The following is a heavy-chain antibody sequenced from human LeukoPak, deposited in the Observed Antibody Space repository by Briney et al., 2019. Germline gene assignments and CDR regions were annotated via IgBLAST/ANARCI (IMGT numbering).Heavy chain of an antibody. D-gene: IGHD2-2*02. CDR1: GGSISSSSYY. CDR2: TYYSGST. Sequence: SETLPLTCTVSGGSISSSSYYWGWLRQPPGKGLEWIGSTYYSGSTYYNPSLKSRVTISVDTSKNQFSLKLSSVTAADTAVYYCAREGHWVVVPAAIWWFDPGGQGTLVTVSS. V-gene: IGHV4-39*07. CDR3: AREGHWVVVPAAIWWFDP. J-gene: IGHJ5*02.